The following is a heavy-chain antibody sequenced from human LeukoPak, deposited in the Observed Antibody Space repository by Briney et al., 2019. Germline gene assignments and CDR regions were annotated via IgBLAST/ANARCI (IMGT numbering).Heavy chain of an antibody. D-gene: IGHD6-19*01. Sequence: GRSLRLSCAASGFTFDDYAMHWVRQAPGKGLEWVSGISWNSGSIGYADSVKGRFTISRDNAKNSLHLQMNSLRAEDTALYYCAKDAYSSGWFFDYWGQGTLVTVSS. CDR1: GFTFDDYA. CDR3: AKDAYSSGWFFDY. V-gene: IGHV3-9*01. CDR2: ISWNSGSI. J-gene: IGHJ4*02.